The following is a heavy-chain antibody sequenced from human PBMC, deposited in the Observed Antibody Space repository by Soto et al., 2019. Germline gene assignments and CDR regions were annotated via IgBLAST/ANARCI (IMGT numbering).Heavy chain of an antibody. CDR1: GGSINGYD. Sequence: SETLSLTCTVSGGSINGYDWSWIRQPPGKGLEWIGYIYYSGNTNYNPSLKSRVTISVDTSKNQFSLKLTSVTAADTAVYYCARYQQYFQHWGQGTLVTVSS. V-gene: IGHV4-59*08. CDR3: ARYQQYFQH. J-gene: IGHJ1*01. CDR2: IYYSGNT.